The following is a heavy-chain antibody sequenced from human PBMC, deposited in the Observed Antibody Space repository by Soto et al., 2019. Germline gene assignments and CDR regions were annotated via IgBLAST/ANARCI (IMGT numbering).Heavy chain of an antibody. Sequence: PSETLSLTCTVSGGSISTYYWSWIRQPPGKGLEWIGYIYYSGSTNYNPSLKSRVTISVDTSRNQFSLKLSSVTAAETAVYYCAREVAGPFDYCGQGTLFTVSS. CDR2: IYYSGST. J-gene: IGHJ4*02. CDR3: AREVAGPFDY. V-gene: IGHV4-59*01. D-gene: IGHD2-15*01. CDR1: GGSISTYY.